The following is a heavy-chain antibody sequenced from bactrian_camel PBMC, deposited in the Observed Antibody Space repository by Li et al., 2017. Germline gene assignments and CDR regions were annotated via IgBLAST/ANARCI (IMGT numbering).Heavy chain of an antibody. D-gene: IGHD2*01. CDR2: YGPFDDT. Sequence: HVQLVESGGGSVQAGGSLRLSCTASGYTIHRDVMGWFRQAPGKEREGVAAYGPFDDTFYADSVKGRFTIARDSAKNTLYLQMSSLEPEDTALYYSAAGLESTTWLWNEGSRYRYWGQGTQVTVS. V-gene: IGHV3S55*01. CDR3: AAGLESTTWLWNEGSRYRY. CDR1: GYTIHRDV. J-gene: IGHJ4*01.